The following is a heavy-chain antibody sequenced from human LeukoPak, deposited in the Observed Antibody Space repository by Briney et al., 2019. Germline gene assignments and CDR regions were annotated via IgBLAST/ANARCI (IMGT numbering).Heavy chain of an antibody. CDR3: AKFPPDYYDSSGYHLTGY. D-gene: IGHD3-22*01. J-gene: IGHJ4*02. CDR2: IYYSGST. V-gene: IGHV4-59*01. CDR1: GGSFSSYY. Sequence: SETLSLTCAVYGGSFSSYYWSWIRQPPGKGLEWIGYIYYSGSTNYNPSLKSRVTISVDTSKNQFSLKLSSVTAADTAVYYCAKFPPDYYDSSGYHLTGYWGQGTLVTVSS.